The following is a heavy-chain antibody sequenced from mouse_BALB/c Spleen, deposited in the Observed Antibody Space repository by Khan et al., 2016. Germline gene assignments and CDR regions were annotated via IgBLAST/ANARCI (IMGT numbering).Heavy chain of an antibody. D-gene: IGHD3-3*01. V-gene: IGHV1-80*01. CDR1: GYAFSGYW. CDR3: ARSMIGDSAAGYTMDY. J-gene: IGHJ4*01. CDR2: IYPGDGDT. Sequence: QVQLQQSGAELVRPGSSVKISCKASGYAFSGYWMNWVKQRPGQGLEWIGQIYPGDGDTNYYGKFKGKATLTADRSSTTAYMQLSSLTSEDSAVYFWARSMIGDSAAGYTMDYWGQGTSVTVSS.